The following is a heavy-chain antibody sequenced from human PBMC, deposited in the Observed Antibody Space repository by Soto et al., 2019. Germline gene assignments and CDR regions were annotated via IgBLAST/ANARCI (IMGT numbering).Heavy chain of an antibody. Sequence: QVQLVQSGAEVKKPGASVKVSCKAPGYTFINYDINWVRQATGQGLEWVGWMNPDSGNTGYAQNFQGRVTMTGNTSISSVYMELSSLTSEDTAVYYCARRRGSNGWFDLWGQGTLVTVSS. V-gene: IGHV1-8*01. CDR3: ARRRGSNGWFDL. J-gene: IGHJ5*02. D-gene: IGHD2-8*01. CDR2: MNPDSGNT. CDR1: GYTFINYD.